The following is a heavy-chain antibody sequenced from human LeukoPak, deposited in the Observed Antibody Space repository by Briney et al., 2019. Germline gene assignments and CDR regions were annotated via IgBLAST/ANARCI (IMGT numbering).Heavy chain of an antibody. CDR2: IKQDGSEK. Sequence: GGSLRLSCAASGFTFSSYWMSWVRQAPGKGLEWVANIKQDGSEKYYVDSLKGRFIISRDNAKNSLYLQMNSLRAEDTAVYYCARRQSRDGYSYFDYWGQGTLVTVSS. V-gene: IGHV3-7*01. J-gene: IGHJ4*02. CDR3: ARRQSRDGYSYFDY. CDR1: GFTFSSYW. D-gene: IGHD5-24*01.